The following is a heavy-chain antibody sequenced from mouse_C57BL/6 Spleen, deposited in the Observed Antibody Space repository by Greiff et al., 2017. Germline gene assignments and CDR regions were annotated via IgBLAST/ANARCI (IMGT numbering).Heavy chain of an antibody. V-gene: IGHV1-15*01. CDR3: TTEGDYTVYAMDY. CDR2: IDPETGGT. CDR1: GYTFTDYE. D-gene: IGHD2-13*01. J-gene: IGHJ4*01. Sequence: QVQLQQSGAELVKPGASVTLSCKASGYTFTDYEMHWVKQTPVHSLEWIGAIDPETGGTAYNQKFKGKAILTADKSSSTAYMELRSLTSEDSAVYYGTTEGDYTVYAMDYWGQGTSVTVSA.